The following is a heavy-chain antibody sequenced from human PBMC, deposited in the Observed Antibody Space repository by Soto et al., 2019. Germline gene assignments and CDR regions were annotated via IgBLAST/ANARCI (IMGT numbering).Heavy chain of an antibody. Sequence: QVQLVESGGGVVQPGRSLRLSCAASGFTFSSYGMHWVRQAPGKGLEWVALTSYDGSNTYYAVSVRGRFTISRDSSKNMLYLQMNSLRAEDTALYYCAKSPGPYGRNFGPDYWGQGTLVTVSS. J-gene: IGHJ4*02. CDR2: TSYDGSNT. V-gene: IGHV3-30*18. CDR1: GFTFSSYG. D-gene: IGHD4-17*01. CDR3: AKSPGPYGRNFGPDY.